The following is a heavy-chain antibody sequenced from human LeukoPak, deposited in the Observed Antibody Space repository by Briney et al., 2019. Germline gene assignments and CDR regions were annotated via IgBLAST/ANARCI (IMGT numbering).Heavy chain of an antibody. CDR2: ISSSGST. D-gene: IGHD3-22*01. J-gene: IGHJ3*02. Sequence: SETLSLTCTVSGDSISSGDYYWSWIRQPAGKGLEWIGRISSSGSTNCNPSLKSRVTISVDTSKNQFSLKLSSVTAADTAVYFCARGPYSYDSSGAFDIWGQGTMVTVSS. CDR1: GDSISSGDYY. V-gene: IGHV4-61*02. CDR3: ARGPYSYDSSGAFDI.